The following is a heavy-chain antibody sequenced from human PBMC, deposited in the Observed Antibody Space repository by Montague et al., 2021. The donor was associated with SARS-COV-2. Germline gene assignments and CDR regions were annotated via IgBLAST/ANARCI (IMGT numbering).Heavy chain of an antibody. Sequence: SETLSLTCTVSGGSISSSSYYWGWIRQPPGKGLEWIGYIYYSGGTYYNPSLKSRVTIFVETSKNQFSLKLSSVTAADTAVYYCARQPTRGITIFGVVTDYGMDVWGQGTTVTVSS. J-gene: IGHJ6*02. CDR1: GGSISSSSYY. CDR2: IYYSGGT. D-gene: IGHD3-3*01. CDR3: ARQPTRGITIFGVVTDYGMDV. V-gene: IGHV4-39*01.